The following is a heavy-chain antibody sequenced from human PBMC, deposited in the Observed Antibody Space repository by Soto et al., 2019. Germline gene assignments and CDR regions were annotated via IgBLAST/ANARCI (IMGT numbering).Heavy chain of an antibody. CDR2: IYYSGST. CDR1: GGSISSSSYY. Sequence: QLQLQESGPGLVKPSETLSLTCTVSGGSISSSSYYWGWIRQPPGKGLEWNGSIYYSGSTYSNPCLKGRVTISVDTSKNQCSLKLSSVAAADTAVYYCARHYYDTLGYWGQGTLVTVSS. J-gene: IGHJ4*02. D-gene: IGHD3-22*01. V-gene: IGHV4-39*01. CDR3: ARHYYDTLGY.